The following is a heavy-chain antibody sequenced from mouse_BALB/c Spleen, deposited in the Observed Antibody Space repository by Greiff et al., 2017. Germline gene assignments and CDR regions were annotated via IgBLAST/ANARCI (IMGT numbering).Heavy chain of an antibody. V-gene: IGHV14-3*02. J-gene: IGHJ3*01. CDR3: ALNWDAWFAY. CDR1: GFNIKDTY. D-gene: IGHD4-1*01. CDR2: IDPANGNT. Sequence: EVKLVESGAELVKPGASVKLSCTASGFNIKDTYMHWVKQRPEQGLEWIGRIDPANGNTKYDPKFQGKATITADTSSNTAYLQLSSLTSEDTAVYYCALNWDAWFAYWGQGTLVTVSA.